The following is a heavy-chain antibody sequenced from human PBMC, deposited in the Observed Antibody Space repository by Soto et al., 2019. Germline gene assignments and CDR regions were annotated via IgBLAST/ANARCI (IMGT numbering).Heavy chain of an antibody. Sequence: SETLSLTCTVSGGSISSYYWSWNRQPPGKGLEWIGYIYYSGSTNYNPSLKSRVTISVDTSKNQFSLKLSSVTAADTAVYYCAADSSGYFLGYWGQGTLVTAPQ. D-gene: IGHD3-22*01. V-gene: IGHV4-59*01. CDR2: IYYSGST. J-gene: IGHJ4*02. CDR1: GGSISSYY. CDR3: AADSSGYFLGY.